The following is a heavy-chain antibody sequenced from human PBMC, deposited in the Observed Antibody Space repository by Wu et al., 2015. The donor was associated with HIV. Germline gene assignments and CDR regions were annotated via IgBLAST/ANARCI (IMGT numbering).Heavy chain of an antibody. Sequence: VQLVQSGADVKKPGTTVKVSCSVSGFTFIDYYISWVRQAPGKGLEWMGFVDPENGQTMLAAKFQDRVTITADTSKDTAYMDLRSLTPEDTAIYYCATSLEVSGFDFWGQGTPVSVSS. J-gene: IGHJ4*02. CDR3: ATSLEVSGFDF. CDR2: VDPENGQT. V-gene: IGHV1-69-2*01. D-gene: IGHD3-16*01. CDR1: GFTFIDYY.